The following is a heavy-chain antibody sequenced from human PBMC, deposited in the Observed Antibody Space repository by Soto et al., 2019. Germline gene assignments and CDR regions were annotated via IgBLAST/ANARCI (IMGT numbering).Heavy chain of an antibody. CDR2: IYKRGST. CDR3: ARRSSSWYAFAI. J-gene: IGHJ3*02. CDR1: GGSISSYF. Sequence: QVQLQESGPGLVKPSETLSLTCTVSGGSISSYFWSWIRQPPGRGLGWIGEIYKRGSTDYKPSLKTRLTISANTSKTQFSLRLSSVTAADTAVYYCARRSSSWYAFAIGGQGTMVTVSS. D-gene: IGHD6-13*01. V-gene: IGHV4-59*08.